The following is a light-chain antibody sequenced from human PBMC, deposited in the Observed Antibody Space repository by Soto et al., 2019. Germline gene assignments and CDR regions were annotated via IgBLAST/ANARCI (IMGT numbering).Light chain of an antibody. J-gene: IGKJ1*01. Sequence: EIVLTQSPGSLSLSLGERATLSCRASQSVDSAFFAWYQQKPGQPPSLLIFGASRRATGIPGRFSGSGSGTDFTLTISRLQPEDFAVYYCQQYASSLTFGQGTKVEI. V-gene: IGKV3-20*01. CDR3: QQYASSLT. CDR2: GAS. CDR1: QSVDSAF.